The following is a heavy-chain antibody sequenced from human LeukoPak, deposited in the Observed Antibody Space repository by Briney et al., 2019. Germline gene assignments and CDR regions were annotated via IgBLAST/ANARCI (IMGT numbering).Heavy chain of an antibody. CDR1: GGSISSSSYY. D-gene: IGHD5-18*01. Sequence: PSETLSLTCTVSGGSISSSSYYWGWIRQPPGKDLEWIGSIYYSGSTYYNPSLKSRVTISVDTSKNQFSLKLSSVTAADTAVYYCARDYQGGYGDKTVDYWGQGTLVTVSS. V-gene: IGHV4-39*07. CDR2: IYYSGST. J-gene: IGHJ4*02. CDR3: ARDYQGGYGDKTVDY.